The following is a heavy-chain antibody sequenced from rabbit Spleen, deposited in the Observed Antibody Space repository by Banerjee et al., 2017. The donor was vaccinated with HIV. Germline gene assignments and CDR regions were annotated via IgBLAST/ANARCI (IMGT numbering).Heavy chain of an antibody. J-gene: IGHJ3*01. D-gene: IGHD4-1*01. V-gene: IGHV1S40*01. CDR3: ARAIVPWLGLTRLDL. CDR2: IYAAKGST. CDR1: GFSFSSSYD. Sequence: QSLEESGGGLVKPGASLTLTCKASGFSFSSSYDMCWVRQAPGKGLEWIGIIYAAKGSTDYASWVNGRFTISSDNAQSTVDLKMTSLTAADTATYFCARAIVPWLGLTRLDLWGPGTLVTVS.